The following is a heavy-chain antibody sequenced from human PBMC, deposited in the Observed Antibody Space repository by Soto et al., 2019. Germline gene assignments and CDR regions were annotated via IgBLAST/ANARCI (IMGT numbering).Heavy chain of an antibody. Sequence: GGSLRLSCAASGFTFSSYGMHWVRQAPGKGLEWVAVISYDGSNKYYADSVKGRFTISRDNSKNTLYLQMNSLRAEDTAVYYCAKGDVLRFLEWFFVYWGQGTLVTVSS. V-gene: IGHV3-30*18. CDR2: ISYDGSNK. D-gene: IGHD3-3*01. CDR1: GFTFSSYG. J-gene: IGHJ4*02. CDR3: AKGDVLRFLEWFFVY.